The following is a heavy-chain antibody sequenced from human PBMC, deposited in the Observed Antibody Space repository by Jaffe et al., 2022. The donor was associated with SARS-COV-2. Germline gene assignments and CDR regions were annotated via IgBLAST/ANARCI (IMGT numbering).Heavy chain of an antibody. V-gene: IGHV3-48*03. CDR3: ACFPAATFFDY. CDR1: GFTFSSYE. J-gene: IGHJ4*01. CDR2: ISGGGGSI. Sequence: EVQLVESGGGLVQPGGSLRLSCAASGFTFSSYEMNWVRQAPGKGVEWVSYISGGGGSIYYADSVKGRFTISRDNAKNSLYLQMNSLRAEDTAVYFCACFPAATFFDYWGHGTLVTVSS. D-gene: IGHD6-13*01.